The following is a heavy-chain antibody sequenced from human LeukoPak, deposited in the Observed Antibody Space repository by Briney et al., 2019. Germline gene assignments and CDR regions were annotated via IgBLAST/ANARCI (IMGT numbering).Heavy chain of an antibody. CDR3: ARDDASSSFTY. Sequence: GGSLRLSCTASGFTFSSYTMTWVRQAPGKGLKWVSTITTGDGNTYYADSVKGRFTVSRDDSKNTLYLQMNSLRVEDTAVYYCARDDASSSFTYWGQGALVTVSS. CDR2: ITTGDGNT. J-gene: IGHJ4*02. CDR1: GFTFSSYT. V-gene: IGHV3-23*01. D-gene: IGHD3-16*01.